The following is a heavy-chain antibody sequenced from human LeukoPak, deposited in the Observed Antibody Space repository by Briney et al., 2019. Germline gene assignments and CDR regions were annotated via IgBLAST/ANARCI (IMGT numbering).Heavy chain of an antibody. J-gene: IGHJ4*02. CDR3: ARDPVWNYGPYFDY. V-gene: IGHV3-30*04. CDR2: ISYDGSNK. Sequence: GGSLRLSCAASGFTFSSYAMHWVRQAPGKGLEWVAVISYDGSNKYYADSVKGRFTISRDNSKNTLYLQMNSLRAEDTAVYYCARDPVWNYGPYFDYWGQGTLVTVSS. D-gene: IGHD1-7*01. CDR1: GFTFSSYA.